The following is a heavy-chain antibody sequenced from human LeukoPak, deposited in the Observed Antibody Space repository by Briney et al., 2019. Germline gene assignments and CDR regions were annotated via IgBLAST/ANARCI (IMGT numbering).Heavy chain of an antibody. CDR2: FYPEDGET. D-gene: IGHD5-24*01. V-gene: IGHV1-24*01. CDR1: GYTLTELS. Sequence: GASVTVSCKVSGYTLTELSMHWVRQAPGKGREWMGGFYPEDGETIYAQKFQGRVTMTEDTSTDTAYMELSSLRSEDTAVYYCATARLATIQPDYYYYGMDVWGQGTTVTVSS. CDR3: ATARLATIQPDYYYYGMDV. J-gene: IGHJ6*02.